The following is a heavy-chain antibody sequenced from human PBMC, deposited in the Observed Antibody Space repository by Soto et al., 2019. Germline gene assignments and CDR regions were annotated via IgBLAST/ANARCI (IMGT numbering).Heavy chain of an antibody. V-gene: IGHV3-30-3*01. CDR1: GFTFSSYA. J-gene: IGHJ4*02. D-gene: IGHD2-21*02. CDR3: ARDSEKVTALLSYFDY. Sequence: QVQLVESGGGVVQPGRSLRLSCAASGFTFSSYAMHWVRQAPGKGLEWVAVISYDGSNKYYADSVKGRFTISRDNSKNTLYLQMNSLRAEDTAVYYCARDSEKVTALLSYFDYWGQGTLVTVSS. CDR2: ISYDGSNK.